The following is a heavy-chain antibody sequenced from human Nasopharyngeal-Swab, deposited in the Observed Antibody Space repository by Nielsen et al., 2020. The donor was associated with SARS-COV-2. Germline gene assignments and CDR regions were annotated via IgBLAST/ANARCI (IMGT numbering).Heavy chain of an antibody. CDR3: ARDGLDYDFWSAYFMGV. D-gene: IGHD3-3*01. Sequence: GESLKISCAASGFTFNNYNMNWVRQAPGKGLEWVSSISSSTTYIYYADSVKGRFTISRDNAKNSLYLQMNSLRAEDTAVYYCARDGLDYDFWSAYFMGVWGQGTTVTVSS. CDR2: ISSSTTYI. CDR1: GFTFNNYN. V-gene: IGHV3-21*01. J-gene: IGHJ6*02.